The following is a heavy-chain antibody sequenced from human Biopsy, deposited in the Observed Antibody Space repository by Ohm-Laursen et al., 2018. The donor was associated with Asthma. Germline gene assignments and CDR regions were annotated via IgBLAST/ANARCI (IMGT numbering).Heavy chain of an antibody. J-gene: IGHJ4*02. CDR1: GFAVSRDY. CDR3: ARGDSSGWSHYYFDY. CDR2: IYSGGTS. Sequence: SLRLSCAASGFAVSRDYMFWVRQAPGKVLEWVSVIYSGGTSHTADSVRGRFTISRDYSKNTLYLQMHSLRAEDTAVYYCARGDSSGWSHYYFDYWGQGTLVTVSS. V-gene: IGHV3-53*01. D-gene: IGHD6-19*01.